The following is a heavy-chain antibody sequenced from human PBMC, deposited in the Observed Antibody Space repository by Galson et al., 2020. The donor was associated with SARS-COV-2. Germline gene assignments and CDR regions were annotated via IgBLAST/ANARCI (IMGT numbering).Heavy chain of an antibody. D-gene: IGHD4-17*01. J-gene: IGHJ3*02. CDR3: ARNDYADYEDAYDI. Sequence: WIRQPPGKGLEWIGTIYHSGNTYYNPSLESRLIISIDTSKNQFSLRLSSVTAADAAVYYCARNDYADYEDAYDIWGQGTMVTVSS. CDR2: IYHSGNT. V-gene: IGHV4-39*07.